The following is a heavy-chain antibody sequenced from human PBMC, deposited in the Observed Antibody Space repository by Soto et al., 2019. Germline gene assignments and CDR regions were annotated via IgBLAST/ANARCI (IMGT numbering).Heavy chain of an antibody. J-gene: IGHJ4*02. Sequence: GGSLRLSCAASGFTFSSYAMSWVRQAPGKGLEWVSAISGSGGSTYYADSVKGRFTIPRDNSKNTLYLQMNSLRAEDTAVYYCAKDLHLFTTEATIYFDYWGQGTLVTVSS. CDR1: GFTFSSYA. V-gene: IGHV3-23*01. D-gene: IGHD5-12*01. CDR3: AKDLHLFTTEATIYFDY. CDR2: ISGSGGST.